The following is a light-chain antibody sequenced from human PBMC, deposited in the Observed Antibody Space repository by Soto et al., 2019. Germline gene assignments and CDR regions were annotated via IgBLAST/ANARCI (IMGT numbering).Light chain of an antibody. CDR3: ASSTSDSLYV. Sequence: QSALTQPASVSGSPGQSITISCTGSSTDVGGYNYVSWYQQHPGKAPKLMISEVSKRPSGVSDRFSGSKSGNTASLTISALLAEDEADYFCASSTSDSLYVFGTGTKVTVL. CDR1: STDVGGYNY. V-gene: IGLV2-14*01. CDR2: EVS. J-gene: IGLJ1*01.